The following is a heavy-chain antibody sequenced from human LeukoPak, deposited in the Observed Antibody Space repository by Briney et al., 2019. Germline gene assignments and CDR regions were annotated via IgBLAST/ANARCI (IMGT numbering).Heavy chain of an antibody. V-gene: IGHV4-39*01. Sequence: SETLSLTCTVSGGSISSDNYYWGWIRQPPGKGLEFIGSIYYSGSTYYNPSLKSRITISVDTSKNQFSLKLSSVTAADTAVYYCARRYSYGYYYYYYMDVWGKGTTVTISS. D-gene: IGHD5-18*01. CDR1: GGSISSDNYY. CDR3: ARRYSYGYYYYYYMDV. CDR2: IYYSGST. J-gene: IGHJ6*03.